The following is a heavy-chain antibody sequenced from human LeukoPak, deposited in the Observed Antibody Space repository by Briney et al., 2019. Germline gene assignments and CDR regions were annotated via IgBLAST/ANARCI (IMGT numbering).Heavy chain of an antibody. CDR1: GFTFSTYG. D-gene: IGHD6-19*01. Sequence: PGRSLRLSCAASGFTFSTYGLHWVRQAPGKGLEWVAEIWYDGSFKYYADSVRGRFIVSRDNSNNTLYLEMNSLRGDDTAVYFCARDSVTYSSSWSGYGMGVWGQGTTVTVSS. V-gene: IGHV3-33*01. J-gene: IGHJ6*02. CDR3: ARDSVTYSSSWSGYGMGV. CDR2: IWYDGSFK.